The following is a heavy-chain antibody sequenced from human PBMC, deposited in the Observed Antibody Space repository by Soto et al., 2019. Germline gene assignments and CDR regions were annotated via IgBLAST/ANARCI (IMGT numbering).Heavy chain of an antibody. CDR2: INPKNGVT. J-gene: IGHJ5*02. D-gene: IGHD4-17*01. CDR3: ARSGVLTTVTTDWFDP. V-gene: IGHV1-2*02. Sequence: GASVKVSCKASGYSFTGYYLHWVRQAPGQGLEWMGWINPKNGVTKYGQKFQGRVTMTTDTSTSTAYMELRSLRSDDTAVYYCARSGVLTTVTTDWFDPWGQGTLVTVSS. CDR1: GYSFTGYY.